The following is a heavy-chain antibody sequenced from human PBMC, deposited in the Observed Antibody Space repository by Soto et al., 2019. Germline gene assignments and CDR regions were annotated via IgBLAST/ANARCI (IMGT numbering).Heavy chain of an antibody. CDR2: ISGSGGST. Sequence: GGSLRLSCAASGFTFSSYAMSWGRQAPGKGLEWVSAISGSGGSTYYADSVKGRLTTSRDNSKNTLYLQMNSVRAEDTAVYYCAEETVLEWLPTDYWGQGTLVTVSS. CDR1: GFTFSSYA. V-gene: IGHV3-23*01. J-gene: IGHJ4*02. CDR3: AEETVLEWLPTDY. D-gene: IGHD3-3*01.